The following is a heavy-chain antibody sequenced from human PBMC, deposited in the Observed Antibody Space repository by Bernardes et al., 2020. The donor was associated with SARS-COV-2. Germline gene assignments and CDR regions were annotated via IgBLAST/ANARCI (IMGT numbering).Heavy chain of an antibody. CDR3: ARDPVYDSSGYYQGFNNWFGR. Sequence: GGSLRLSCAASGFTFSTYGLNWVRQAPGKGLEWVSYTSSSSDTIYYADSVKGRFTISRDNAKNSLYLQMNSLRAEDTAVYHCARDPVYDSSGYYQGFNNWFGRWGHGALVT. D-gene: IGHD3-22*01. V-gene: IGHV3-48*01. CDR2: TSSSSDTI. CDR1: GFTFSTYG. J-gene: IGHJ5*02.